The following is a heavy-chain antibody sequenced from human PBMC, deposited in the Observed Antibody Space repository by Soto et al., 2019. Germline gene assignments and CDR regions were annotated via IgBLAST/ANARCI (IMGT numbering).Heavy chain of an antibody. Sequence: GESLKISCAASGFTFRSYAMSWVRQAPGKGLEWVSAISGSGGSTYYADSVKGRFTISRDNSKNTLYLQMNSLRAEDTAVYYCARNYYGSVYPDYWGQGTLVTVSS. D-gene: IGHD3-10*01. V-gene: IGHV3-23*01. CDR2: ISGSGGST. CDR3: ARNYYGSVYPDY. J-gene: IGHJ4*02. CDR1: GFTFRSYA.